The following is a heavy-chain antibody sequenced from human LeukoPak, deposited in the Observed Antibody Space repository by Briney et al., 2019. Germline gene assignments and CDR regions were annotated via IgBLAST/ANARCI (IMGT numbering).Heavy chain of an antibody. J-gene: IGHJ4*02. V-gene: IGHV1-18*01. CDR2: ISAYNGNT. CDR1: GYTFSIYG. D-gene: IGHD1-26*01. CDR3: ARQGYSGHSQGAADY. Sequence: ASVRVSCEASGYTFSIYGFSWVRQAPGQGLEWEGWISAYNGNTDYAQKFQGRVTMTTDTSTSAAHMELRSLRSDDTAVYYCARQGYSGHSQGAADYWGQGTLVTVSS.